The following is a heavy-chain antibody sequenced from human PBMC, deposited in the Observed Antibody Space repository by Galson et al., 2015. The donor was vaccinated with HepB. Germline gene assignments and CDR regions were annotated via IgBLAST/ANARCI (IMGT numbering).Heavy chain of an antibody. J-gene: IGHJ6*02. CDR1: GGSISRGGFY. Sequence: TLSLTCTVSGGSISRGGFYWSWIRQHPGKGLEWIGYIHYTGSTNHNPSLNSPVTISVDTSKNQFSLKLSSVTAADTAVYYCARLNRWNYHYGLDVWGQGTTVTVS. D-gene: IGHD1-7*01. CDR2: IHYTGST. V-gene: IGHV4-31*01. CDR3: ARLNRWNYHYGLDV.